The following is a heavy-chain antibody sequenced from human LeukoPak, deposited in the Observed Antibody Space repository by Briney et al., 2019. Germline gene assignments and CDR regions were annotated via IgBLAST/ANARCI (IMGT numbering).Heavy chain of an antibody. CDR1: GGSFSGYY. CDR3: ARGPNCSSTSCHRTFDY. D-gene: IGHD2-2*01. V-gene: IGHV4-34*01. J-gene: IGHJ4*02. Sequence: PLETLSLTCAVYGGSFSGYYWSWIRQPPGKGLEWIGEINHSGSTNYNPSLKSRVTISVDTSKNQFSLKLSSVTAADTAVYYCARGPNCSSTSCHRTFDYWGQGTLVTVSS. CDR2: INHSGST.